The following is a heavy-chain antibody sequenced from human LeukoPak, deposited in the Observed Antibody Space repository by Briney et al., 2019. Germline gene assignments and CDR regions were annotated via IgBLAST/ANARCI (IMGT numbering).Heavy chain of an antibody. CDR1: GFTFSSYA. CDR3: AKYGFADYDFWSAYFDY. D-gene: IGHD3-3*01. V-gene: IGHV3-23*01. J-gene: IGHJ4*02. CDR2: ISGSGGST. Sequence: GGSLRLSCAASGFTFSSYAMSWVRQAPGKGLEWVSAISGSGGSTYYADSVKGRFTISRDNSKNTLYLQMNSLRAEDTAVYYCAKYGFADYDFWSAYFDYWGQGTLVTVSS.